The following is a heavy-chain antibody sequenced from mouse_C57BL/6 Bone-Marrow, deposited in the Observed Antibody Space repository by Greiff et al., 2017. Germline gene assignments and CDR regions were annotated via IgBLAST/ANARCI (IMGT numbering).Heavy chain of an antibody. D-gene: IGHD1-1*01. V-gene: IGHV2-2*01. CDR3: ARKGGLLLLDY. J-gene: IGHJ4*01. CDR2: IWSGRST. CDR1: GFSLTSYG. Sequence: QVQLQQSGPGLVQPSQSLSITCTVSGFSLTSYGVHWVRQSPGKGLEWLGVIWSGRSTDYNAAFISRLSISKDNSKSQVFFKMNSLQADDTAIYYCARKGGLLLLDYWGQGTSVTVSS.